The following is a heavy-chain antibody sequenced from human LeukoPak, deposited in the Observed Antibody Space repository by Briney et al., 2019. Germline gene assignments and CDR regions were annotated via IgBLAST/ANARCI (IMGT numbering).Heavy chain of an antibody. D-gene: IGHD6-13*01. CDR1: GFTFDDYA. CDR3: AKGAAGFDAFDI. CDR2: ISWNSGSI. J-gene: IGHJ3*02. Sequence: QTGGSLRLSCAASGFTFDDYAMHWVRQAPGKGLEWVSGISWNSGSIGYADSVKGRFTISRDNAKNSLYLQMNSLRAEDTALYYCAKGAAGFDAFDIWGQGTMVTVSS. V-gene: IGHV3-9*01.